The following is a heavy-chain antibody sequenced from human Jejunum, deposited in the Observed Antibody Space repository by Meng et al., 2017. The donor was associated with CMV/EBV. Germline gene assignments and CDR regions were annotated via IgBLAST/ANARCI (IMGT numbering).Heavy chain of an antibody. Sequence: ASGYIFTAYSLPWVRQAPGQGLEWMAIINPSGYNTNYTQKFQGRITVTRDTSTRTVYMELRNLRFEDTAVYYCAKEGVLYGMDVWGQGTTVTVSS. J-gene: IGHJ6*02. D-gene: IGHD4/OR15-4a*01. CDR3: AKEGVLYGMDV. CDR1: GYIFTAYS. CDR2: INPSGYNT. V-gene: IGHV1-46*01.